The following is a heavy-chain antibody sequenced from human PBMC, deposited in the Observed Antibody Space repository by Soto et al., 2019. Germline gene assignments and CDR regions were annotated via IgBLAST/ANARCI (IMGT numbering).Heavy chain of an antibody. V-gene: IGHV3-30*18. CDR2: ISYDGSNK. J-gene: IGHJ4*02. Sequence: PVGSLRLSCAASGFTFSSYGMHWVRHSPGKGLEWVAVISYDGSNKYYADSVKGRFTISRDNSKNTLYLQMNSLRAEDTAVYYCAKEGLRYYYDSSGYLEYWGQGTLVTVSS. CDR3: AKEGLRYYYDSSGYLEY. D-gene: IGHD3-22*01. CDR1: GFTFSSYG.